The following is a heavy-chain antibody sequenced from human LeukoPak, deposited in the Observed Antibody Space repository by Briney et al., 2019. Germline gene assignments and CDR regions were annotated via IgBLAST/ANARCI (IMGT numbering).Heavy chain of an antibody. CDR3: ARQPMIRGVNVFDS. J-gene: IGHJ4*02. V-gene: IGHV3-11*01. CDR1: RFTFGDFY. Sequence: GGSLRLSCAASRFTFGDFYMTWIRQAPGKGPEWVSFISSTGSSIYYADSVKGRFTISRDNDENSLFLHMTSLRVEDTAVYYCARQPMIRGVNVFDSWGQGTLAIVSS. CDR2: ISSTGSSI. D-gene: IGHD3-10*01.